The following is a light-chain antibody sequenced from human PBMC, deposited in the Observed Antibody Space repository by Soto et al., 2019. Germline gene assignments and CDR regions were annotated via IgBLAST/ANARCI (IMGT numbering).Light chain of an antibody. V-gene: IGKV4-1*01. Sequence: DIVMTQSPDSLAVSLGERATINCKSSQSVLYSSNNKNYLAWYQQKPGQPPKLLIHWASNRESGVPDRFSGSGSGTDFTLSISSLQAEDVAVYYCQQYYSTPLTLGGGTKVEIK. CDR3: QQYYSTPLT. CDR1: QSVLYSSNNKNY. J-gene: IGKJ4*01. CDR2: WAS.